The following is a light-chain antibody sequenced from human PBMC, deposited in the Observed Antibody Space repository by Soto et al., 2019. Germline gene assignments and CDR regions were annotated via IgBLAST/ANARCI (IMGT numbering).Light chain of an antibody. J-gene: IGKJ1*01. CDR2: GAS. Sequence: EIVLTQSPVTLSLSPGERATLSCRASRSVSSSYLAWYQQKPGQAPRLLLYGASSRATGIPDRFSGSVSGTGFTLTISRLEPEDFAVYYCQQYGSSPPWTFGQGTKVDIK. V-gene: IGKV3-20*01. CDR3: QQYGSSPPWT. CDR1: RSVSSSY.